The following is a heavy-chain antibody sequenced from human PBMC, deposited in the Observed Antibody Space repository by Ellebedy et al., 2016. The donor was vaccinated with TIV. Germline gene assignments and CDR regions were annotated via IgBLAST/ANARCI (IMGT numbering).Heavy chain of an antibody. Sequence: SVKVSCXASGFTFTSSAVQWVRQARGQRLEWIGWIVVGSGNTNYAQKFQERVTITRDMSTSTAYMELSSLRSEDTAVYYCAADLGYGDYEGPSDYWGQGTLVTVSS. CDR1: GFTFTSSA. J-gene: IGHJ4*02. V-gene: IGHV1-58*01. CDR2: IVVGSGNT. D-gene: IGHD4-17*01. CDR3: AADLGYGDYEGPSDY.